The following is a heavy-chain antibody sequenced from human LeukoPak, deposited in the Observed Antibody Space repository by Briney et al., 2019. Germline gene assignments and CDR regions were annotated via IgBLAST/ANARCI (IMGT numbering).Heavy chain of an antibody. Sequence: PGGSLRLSCAASGFTFSSYGMHWVRRAPGKGLEWVAFIRYDGSNKYYADSVKGRFTISRDNSKNTLYLQMNSLRAEDTAVYYCARLAGGYYYDSSGYIDYWGQGTLVTVSS. J-gene: IGHJ4*02. V-gene: IGHV3-30*02. CDR2: IRYDGSNK. CDR3: ARLAGGYYYDSSGYIDY. D-gene: IGHD3-22*01. CDR1: GFTFSSYG.